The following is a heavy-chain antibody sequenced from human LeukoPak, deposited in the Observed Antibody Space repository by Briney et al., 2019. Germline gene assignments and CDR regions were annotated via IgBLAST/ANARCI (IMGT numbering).Heavy chain of an antibody. Sequence: GGSLRLSCAASGFTFSSYAMHWVRQAPGKGLEWVAVISYDGSNKYYADSVKGRFTISRDNSKNTLYLQMNSLRAEDTAVYYCAREAGFGESWGQGTLVTVSS. J-gene: IGHJ5*02. V-gene: IGHV3-30*04. CDR1: GFTFSSYA. CDR3: AREAGFGES. CDR2: ISYDGSNK. D-gene: IGHD3-10*01.